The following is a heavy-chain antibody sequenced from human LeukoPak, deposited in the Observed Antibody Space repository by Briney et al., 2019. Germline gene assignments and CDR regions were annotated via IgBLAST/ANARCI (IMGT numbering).Heavy chain of an antibody. CDR2: IKQDGSKK. V-gene: IGHV3-7*03. J-gene: IGHJ4*02. CDR3: ATPLDYYDTSGYHQGGD. D-gene: IGHD3-22*01. Sequence: GGSLRLSCAASGFTFSSYGMHWVRQAPGKGLEWVANIKQDGSKKNYVDPVKGRFTISRDNAKNSLYLQMNSLRAEDTAVYYCATPLDYYDTSGYHQGGDWGQGTLVTVSS. CDR1: GFTFSSYG.